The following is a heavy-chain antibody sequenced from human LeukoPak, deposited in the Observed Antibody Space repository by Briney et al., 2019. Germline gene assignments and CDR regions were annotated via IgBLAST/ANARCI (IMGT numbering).Heavy chain of an antibody. Sequence: SETLSLTCTVSGGSLSSSSYYWGWIRQPPGKGLEWIGSIYYSGSTYYNPSLKSRITISVDTSKNQFSLNLSSVTAADTAVYYCASSIAARVYWGPGTLVTVSS. CDR1: GGSLSSSSYY. J-gene: IGHJ4*02. CDR3: ASSIAARVY. CDR2: IYYSGST. V-gene: IGHV4-39*07. D-gene: IGHD6-6*01.